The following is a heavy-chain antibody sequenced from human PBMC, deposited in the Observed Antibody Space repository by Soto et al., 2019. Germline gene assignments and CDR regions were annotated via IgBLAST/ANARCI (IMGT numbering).Heavy chain of an antibody. CDR2: ISSSGSTI. J-gene: IGHJ4*02. CDR1: GFTFSDYY. Sequence: GGSLRLSCAASGFTFSDYYMSWIRQAPGKGLEWVSYISSSGSTIYYADSVKGRFTISRDNAKNSLYLQMNSLRAEDTAVYYCARDWVRIAAAGRRGVGGGSDYWGQGTLVTVSS. CDR3: ARDWVRIAAAGRRGVGGGSDY. V-gene: IGHV3-11*01. D-gene: IGHD6-13*01.